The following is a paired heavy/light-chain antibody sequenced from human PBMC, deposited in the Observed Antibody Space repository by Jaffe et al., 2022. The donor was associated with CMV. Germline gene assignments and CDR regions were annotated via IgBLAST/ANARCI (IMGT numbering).Heavy chain of an antibody. CDR1: GGSLSGYY. J-gene: IGHJ5*02. Sequence: QVQLQQWGAGLLKPSETLSLTCGVYGGSLSGYYWSWIRQPPGKGLEWIGEIYHSGSTKYSPSLRSRVTISVDSSKNQLSLKLSSVTAADTAIYYCARHLGRAFDPWGQGILATVSS. CDR2: IYHSGST. CDR3: ARHLGRAFDP. D-gene: IGHD1-26*01. V-gene: IGHV4-34*01.
Light chain of an antibody. CDR3: TSHAGNSDSYV. CDR1: SSDVGGYNY. J-gene: IGLJ1*01. CDR2: EVS. Sequence: QSALTQPPSASGSPGQSVTISCTGTSSDVGGYNYVSWYQQHPGKAPKLMIYEVSKRPSGVPDRFSGSKSGNTASLTVSGLQAEDEADYYCTSHAGNSDSYVFGTGTAVIVL. V-gene: IGLV2-8*01.